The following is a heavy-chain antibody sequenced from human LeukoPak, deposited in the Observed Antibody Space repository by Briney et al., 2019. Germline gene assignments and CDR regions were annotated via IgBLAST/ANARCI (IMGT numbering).Heavy chain of an antibody. Sequence: ASVKVSCKSSGYSFSGYHMHCVRQAPGQGLEWMGWVNPNGGDTNYAQKFQGRVTITRDTSISTAYMELSRLRSDDTAVYYCARFSPYGDPYDYWGQGTLVTVSS. CDR2: VNPNGGDT. CDR3: ARFSPYGDPYDY. CDR1: GYSFSGYH. V-gene: IGHV1-2*02. D-gene: IGHD4-17*01. J-gene: IGHJ4*02.